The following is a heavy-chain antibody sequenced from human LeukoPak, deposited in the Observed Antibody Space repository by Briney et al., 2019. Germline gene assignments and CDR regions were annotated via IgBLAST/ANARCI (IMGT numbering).Heavy chain of an antibody. CDR1: GFTVSSNY. D-gene: IGHD6-6*01. V-gene: IGHV3-66*02. J-gene: IGHJ4*02. Sequence: GGSLRLSCAVSGFTVSSNYMSWVRQAPGKGLEWVSVIYSGGSTYYADSVKGRFTISRDNSKNTLYLQLNSLRAEDTAVYYCARGAAYSSSNDCWGQGTLVTVSS. CDR3: ARGAAYSSSNDC. CDR2: IYSGGST.